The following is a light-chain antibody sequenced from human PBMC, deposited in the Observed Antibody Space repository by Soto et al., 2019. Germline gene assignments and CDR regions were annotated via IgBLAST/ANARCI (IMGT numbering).Light chain of an antibody. Sequence: QSALTQPPSASGSPGQSVTISCTGTSNDVGYHNYVSWYQQHPGKAPKLIIYEVSKRPSGVPDRFSGSKSGNTASLTVSGLQAEDEAEYYCCSYAGSNTFTDVFGTGTKLTVL. CDR3: CSYAGSNTFTDV. CDR1: SNDVGYHNY. V-gene: IGLV2-8*01. J-gene: IGLJ1*01. CDR2: EVS.